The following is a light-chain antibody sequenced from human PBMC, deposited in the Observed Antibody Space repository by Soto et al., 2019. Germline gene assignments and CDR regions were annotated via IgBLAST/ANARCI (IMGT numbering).Light chain of an antibody. J-gene: IGKJ1*01. CDR2: DAS. Sequence: EIVLTQSPGTLSLSPGERATLSCRASQSVSSSYLAWYQQKPGQAPRLFIYDASNRATGIPARFSGSGSGTEFTLTISSLQSEDFAVYYCQQYNNWPLTFGQGTKVDIK. CDR3: QQYNNWPLT. CDR1: QSVSSSY. V-gene: IGKV3D-15*01.